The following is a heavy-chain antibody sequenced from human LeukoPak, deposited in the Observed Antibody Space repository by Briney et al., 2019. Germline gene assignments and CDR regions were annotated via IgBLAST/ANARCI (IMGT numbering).Heavy chain of an antibody. V-gene: IGHV3-66*01. Sequence: GGSLTLSCAGSGFTVTSNYMSWDRQAPGKGLEWVSVIYTGGSTYYEDSVKGRFTISRDNSKNTVNLQMNSRKAEATAVYYCAKSPGYRSSFDYWGQGTLVSVSS. CDR1: GFTVTSNY. CDR2: IYTGGST. CDR3: AKSPGYRSSFDY. J-gene: IGHJ4*02. D-gene: IGHD6-13*01.